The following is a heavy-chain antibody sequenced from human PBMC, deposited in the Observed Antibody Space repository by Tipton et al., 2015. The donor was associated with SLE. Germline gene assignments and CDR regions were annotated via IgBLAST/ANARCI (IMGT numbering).Heavy chain of an antibody. CDR2: INPSDGST. D-gene: IGHD4-11*01. CDR3: ARDGDSSNHKYYFDS. J-gene: IGHJ4*02. Sequence: QSGAEVKKPGASVKISCKASGYTFTNHYVHWVRQAPGQGLEWMGMINPSDGSTSYAQKFQGGVTMTRDTSTSTVYMEVSSLRSEGTAVYYCARDGDSSNHKYYFDSWGQGTLVTASS. V-gene: IGHV1-46*01. CDR1: GYTFTNHY.